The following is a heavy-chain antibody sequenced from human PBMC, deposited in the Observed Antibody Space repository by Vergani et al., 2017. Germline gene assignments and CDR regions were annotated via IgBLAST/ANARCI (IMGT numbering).Heavy chain of an antibody. CDR1: GYTFTSYG. V-gene: IGHV1-18*01. D-gene: IGHD6-19*01. CDR2: ISAYNGNT. J-gene: IGHJ4*02. Sequence: QVQLVQSGAEVKKPGASVKVSCKASGYTFTSYGISWVRQAPGQGLEWMGWISAYNGNTNYAQKLQGRVTMTTDTSTSTAYMELRSLRCDDTAVYYCARDIEVVGVAGTSCDYWGQGTLVTVSS. CDR3: ARDIEVVGVAGTSCDY.